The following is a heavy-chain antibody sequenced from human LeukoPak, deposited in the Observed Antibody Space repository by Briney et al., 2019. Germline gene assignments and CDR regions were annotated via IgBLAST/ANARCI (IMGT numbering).Heavy chain of an antibody. CDR3: ARGAGVFFDN. J-gene: IGHJ4*02. D-gene: IGHD3-10*01. CDR1: RLTISSYG. Sequence: GGSLRLSCEASRLTISSYGMTWLRQAPGKGLEWVAYIKEDGSENFYVGSVKGRFTISRDNARKSVNLQMDSLRVEDTAVYYCARGAGVFFDNWGQGTLVTVSS. CDR2: IKEDGSEN. V-gene: IGHV3-7*01.